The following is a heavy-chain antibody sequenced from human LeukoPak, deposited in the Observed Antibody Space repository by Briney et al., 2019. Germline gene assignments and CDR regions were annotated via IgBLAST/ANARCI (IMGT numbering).Heavy chain of an antibody. Sequence: SETLSLTCAVYGGSFSGYYWSWIRQPPGKGLEWIGEINHSGSTNYNPSLKSRVTISVDTSKNQFSLKLSSVTAADTAVYYCARGLFVVVPAAGSDYWGQGTLVTVSS. CDR3: ARGLFVVVPAAGSDY. D-gene: IGHD2-2*01. V-gene: IGHV4-34*01. CDR2: INHSGST. CDR1: GGSFSGYY. J-gene: IGHJ4*02.